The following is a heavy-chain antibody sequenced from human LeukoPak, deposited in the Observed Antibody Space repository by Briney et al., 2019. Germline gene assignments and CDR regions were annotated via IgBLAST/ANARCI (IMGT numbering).Heavy chain of an antibody. CDR1: GFTFSSYD. Sequence: GGSLRLSCAASGFTFSSYDMHWVRQATGKGLEWVSAIGTAGDTYYPGSMKGRFTISRENAKNSLYLQMNSLRAGDTAVYYCARERQYGDGFDYWGQGTLVTVSS. D-gene: IGHD4-17*01. CDR3: ARERQYGDGFDY. CDR2: IGTAGDT. V-gene: IGHV3-13*01. J-gene: IGHJ4*02.